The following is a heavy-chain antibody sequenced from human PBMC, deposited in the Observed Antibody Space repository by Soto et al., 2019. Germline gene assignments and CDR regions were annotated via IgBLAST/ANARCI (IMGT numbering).Heavy chain of an antibody. J-gene: IGHJ6*02. CDR1: GGTFSSYA. Sequence: QVQLVQSGAEVKKPGSSVKVSCKASGGTFSSYAISWVRQAPGQGLEWMGGIIPIFGTANYAQKFQGRVTITADESTSTAYMELSSLRSEDTAVYYCARDLETAMALPFYYYYGMDVWGQGTTVTVSS. D-gene: IGHD5-18*01. CDR2: IIPIFGTA. CDR3: ARDLETAMALPFYYYYGMDV. V-gene: IGHV1-69*01.